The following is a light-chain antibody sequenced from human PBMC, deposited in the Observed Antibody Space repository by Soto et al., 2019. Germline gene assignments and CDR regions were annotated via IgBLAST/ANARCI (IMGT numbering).Light chain of an antibody. J-gene: IGLJ2*01. CDR1: SSDVGGYNL. V-gene: IGLV2-23*01. Sequence: QSALTQPASVSGSPGQSITISCTGTSSDVGGYNLVSWYQQHPGKAPKLVIYEGSKRPSGVSNRFSGSKSGNTASLTISGLQAEDEADYYCCSYAGSNPYVFFGGGTKVTVL. CDR2: EGS. CDR3: CSYAGSNPYVF.